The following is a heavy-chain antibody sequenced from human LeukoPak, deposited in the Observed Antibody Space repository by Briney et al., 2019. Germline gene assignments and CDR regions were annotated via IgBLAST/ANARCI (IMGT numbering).Heavy chain of an antibody. J-gene: IGHJ4*02. CDR2: IIPIFATA. Sequence: ASVKVSCKASGGTSRRYGISWVRQAPGQGLEWMGGIIPIFATANYAQKFQGRVTITADESTSTAYMELSSLRFEDTAVYYWARDEPHTVGAIDYWGQGTLVTVSS. CDR1: GGTSRRYG. D-gene: IGHD1-26*01. CDR3: ARDEPHTVGAIDY. V-gene: IGHV1-69*13.